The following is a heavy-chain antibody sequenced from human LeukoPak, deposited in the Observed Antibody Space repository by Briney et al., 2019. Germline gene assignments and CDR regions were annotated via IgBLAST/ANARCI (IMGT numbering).Heavy chain of an antibody. CDR2: ISSSSSTI. CDR3: ASDPSFYLTYSSSWWGGIFDP. D-gene: IGHD6-13*01. J-gene: IGHJ5*02. Sequence: PGGSLRLSCAASGFTFSSYSMNWVRQAPGKGLEWVSYISSSSSTIYYADSVKGRFTISRDNAKNSLYLQMNSLRAEDTAVYYCASDPSFYLTYSSSWWGGIFDPWGQGTLVTVSS. V-gene: IGHV3-48*04. CDR1: GFTFSSYS.